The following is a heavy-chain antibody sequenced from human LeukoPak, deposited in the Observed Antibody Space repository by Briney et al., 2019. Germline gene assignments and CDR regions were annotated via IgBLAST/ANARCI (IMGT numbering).Heavy chain of an antibody. Sequence: GGSLRLSCAASGFTFSNYAMTWVRQAPGKGLEWVANIKQGGSEKYYVDSVKGRFTISRDNAKNSLYLQMNSLRAEDTAVYYCARGRVNSWCDYWGQGTLVTVSS. CDR1: GFTFSNYA. CDR3: ARGRVNSWCDY. CDR2: IKQGGSEK. J-gene: IGHJ4*02. D-gene: IGHD6-13*01. V-gene: IGHV3-7*05.